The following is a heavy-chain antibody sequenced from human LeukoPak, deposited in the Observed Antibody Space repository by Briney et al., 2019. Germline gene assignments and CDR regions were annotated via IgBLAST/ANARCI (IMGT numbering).Heavy chain of an antibody. CDR3: AKIAPWGAVTTTDGFDY. V-gene: IGHV3-23*01. Sequence: GGSLRLSCAASGFSFSNYAMSWVRQAPGKGLEWVSAISDSGGSTYYADSVKGRFTISRDNSKNTLYVQMNSVRAEDTAVYYCAKIAPWGAVTTTDGFDYWGQGTLVTVSS. J-gene: IGHJ4*02. CDR2: ISDSGGST. CDR1: GFSFSNYA. D-gene: IGHD4-17*01.